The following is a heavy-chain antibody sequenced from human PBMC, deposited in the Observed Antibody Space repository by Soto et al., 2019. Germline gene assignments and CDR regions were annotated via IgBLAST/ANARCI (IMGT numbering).Heavy chain of an antibody. V-gene: IGHV4-59*01. Sequence: QVRLQESGPGLVKPSETLSLTCTVSGGSISSYYWSWIRQPPGKGLEWIGYMYNTGSTIYNPSLKSRVTISVDTSKNQFYLKLKSVTAADTAVYYCARDLWGYCGTDCYPLDVWGQGSTVTVSS. J-gene: IGHJ6*02. D-gene: IGHD2-21*02. CDR2: MYNTGST. CDR3: ARDLWGYCGTDCYPLDV. CDR1: GGSISSYY.